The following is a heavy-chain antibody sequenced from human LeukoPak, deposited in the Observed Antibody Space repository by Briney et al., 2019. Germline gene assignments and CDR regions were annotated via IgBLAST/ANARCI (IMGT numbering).Heavy chain of an antibody. CDR1: GGSFSGYY. J-gene: IGHJ4*02. CDR2: INHSGST. D-gene: IGHD2-15*01. CDR3: ARGSGRRYCSGGSCYGNPFPYYFDY. V-gene: IGHV4-34*01. Sequence: PSETLSLTCAVYGGSFSGYYWSWIRQPPGKGLEWIGEINHSGSTNYNPSLKSRVTISVDTSKNQLSLKLSSVTAADTAVYYCARGSGRRYCSGGSCYGNPFPYYFDYWGQGTLVTVSS.